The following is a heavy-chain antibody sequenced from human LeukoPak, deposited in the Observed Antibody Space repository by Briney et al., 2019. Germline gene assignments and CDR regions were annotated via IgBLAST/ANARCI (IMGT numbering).Heavy chain of an antibody. CDR2: IFSTMAM. V-gene: IGHV4-4*07. Sequence: PSETLSLTCTVSGGSFNGHYWPWIPLTPGKAREVIGHIFSTMAMHYNPPLRGPGTPSIHTSKNPFSMTMSSATVEHTAPCLCAALNTRFSSGCSEASCYVHFWGQGTQVTVS. CDR1: GGSFNGHY. CDR3: AALNTRFSSGCSEASCYVHF. J-gene: IGHJ4*02. D-gene: IGHD2-2*01.